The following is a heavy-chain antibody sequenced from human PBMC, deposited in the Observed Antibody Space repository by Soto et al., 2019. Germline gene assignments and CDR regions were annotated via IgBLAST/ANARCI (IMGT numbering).Heavy chain of an antibody. Sequence: EVQLLESGAGLVQPGGSLRLSCAASGFTFSSYAMSWVRQAPGKGLEWVSGISTSGDSTYYADSVKGRFTISRDNSKDTLYLQMNCLRAGDTAVYYCAINSRYCSSTSCYADWGQGTLVTVSS. D-gene: IGHD2-2*01. CDR1: GFTFSSYA. CDR2: ISTSGDST. CDR3: AINSRYCSSTSCYAD. V-gene: IGHV3-23*01. J-gene: IGHJ4*02.